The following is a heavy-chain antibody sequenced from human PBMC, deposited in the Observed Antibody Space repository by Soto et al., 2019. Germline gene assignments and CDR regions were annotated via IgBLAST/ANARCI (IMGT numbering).Heavy chain of an antibody. J-gene: IGHJ4*02. CDR2: IKEDGSEK. CDR3: AKGGHIDY. Sequence: LRLSCAASGFTFSRYWMSWVRQAPWKGLEWVANIKEDGSEKNDVDSVKGRFTISRDNAKNSLYLQMNSLRVEDTAVYYCAKGGHIDYCGQGTLVTVSS. CDR1: GFTFSRYW. D-gene: IGHD3-16*01. V-gene: IGHV3-7*03.